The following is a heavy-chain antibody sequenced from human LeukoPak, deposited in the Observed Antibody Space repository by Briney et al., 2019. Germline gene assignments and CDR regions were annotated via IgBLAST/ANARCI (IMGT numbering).Heavy chain of an antibody. CDR3: ARDSSSSWYNWFDP. V-gene: IGHV4-39*07. CDR1: GGSISTSHYY. D-gene: IGHD6-13*01. CDR2: IYYSGST. Sequence: SETLSLTCTVSGGSISTSHYYWGWIRQTPGRRLEWIGSIYYSGSTYYNPSLKSRVTISVDTSKNQFSLKLSSVTAADTAVYYCARDSSSSWYNWFDPWGQGTLVTVSS. J-gene: IGHJ5*02.